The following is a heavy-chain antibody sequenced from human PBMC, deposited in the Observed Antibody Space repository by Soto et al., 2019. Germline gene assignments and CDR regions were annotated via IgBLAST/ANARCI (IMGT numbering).Heavy chain of an antibody. V-gene: IGHV6-1*01. CDR2: TYYRSKWYN. Sequence: PSQTLSLTCAISGDSVSSNSAAWNWIRQSPSRGLEWLGRTYYRSKWYNEYAVSVKSRIAINPDTSKNQFSLQLNSVTPEDTAVYYCAKAGGYSSSTNGMDVWGQGTTVTVSS. J-gene: IGHJ6*02. D-gene: IGHD6-13*01. CDR3: AKAGGYSSSTNGMDV. CDR1: GDSVSSNSAA.